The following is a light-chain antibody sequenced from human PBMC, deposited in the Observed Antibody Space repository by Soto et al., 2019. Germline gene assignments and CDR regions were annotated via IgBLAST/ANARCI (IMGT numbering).Light chain of an antibody. Sequence: HSALTQPASVSGSPGQSITISCAGTSSDLGAYKYVSWYQQHPDKAPKLILYEVSRRPSGVSNRFSGSKSGNTASLTISGLLAEDEADYSCSSYTNTSTLVFGTGTKLTVL. CDR3: SSYTNTSTLV. V-gene: IGLV2-14*03. CDR1: SSDLGAYKY. J-gene: IGLJ1*01. CDR2: EVS.